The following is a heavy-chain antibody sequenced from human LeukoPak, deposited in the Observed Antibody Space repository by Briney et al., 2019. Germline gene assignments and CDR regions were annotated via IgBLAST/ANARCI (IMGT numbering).Heavy chain of an antibody. CDR3: ARVRHIVVVVAESWYYYYMDV. CDR1: GFTFSDYY. J-gene: IGHJ6*03. CDR2: ISSSGSTI. V-gene: IGHV3-11*04. D-gene: IGHD2-15*01. Sequence: GGSLRLSCAASGFTFSDYYMSWIRQAPGKGLEWVSYISSSGSTIYYADSVKGRFTISRDNAKNSLYLQMNSLRAEDTGVYYCARVRHIVVVVAESWYYYYMDVWGKGTTVTVSS.